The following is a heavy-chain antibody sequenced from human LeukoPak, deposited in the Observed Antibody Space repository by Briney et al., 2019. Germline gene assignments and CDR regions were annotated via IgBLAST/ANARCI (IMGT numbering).Heavy chain of an antibody. CDR1: GDSFSYFY. D-gene: IGHD6-13*01. CDR2: IYNSGST. V-gene: IGHV4-59*01. J-gene: IGHJ4*02. Sequence: SETLSLTCTVSGDSFSYFYWSWIRQPPGKGLEWIGYIYNSGSTNYNPSLKSRVTISLDTSKNQFSLKLSSVTAADTAVYYCARGVVAAAGRTFDYWGQGTLVTVSS. CDR3: ARGVVAAAGRTFDY.